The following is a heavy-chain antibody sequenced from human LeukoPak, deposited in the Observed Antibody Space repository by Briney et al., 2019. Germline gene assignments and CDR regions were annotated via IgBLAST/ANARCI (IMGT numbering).Heavy chain of an antibody. CDR1: GFTFSDYY. J-gene: IGHJ6*02. Sequence: PGGSLRLSCAASGFTFSDYYMSWIRQAPGKGLEWVSYISSSGSTIYYADSVKGRFTISRDNAKNSLYLQMNSLRAEDTAVYYCAGSLRSYYYYGMDAWGQGTTVTVSS. CDR2: ISSSGSTI. CDR3: AGSLRSYYYYGMDA. V-gene: IGHV3-11*01. D-gene: IGHD5-12*01.